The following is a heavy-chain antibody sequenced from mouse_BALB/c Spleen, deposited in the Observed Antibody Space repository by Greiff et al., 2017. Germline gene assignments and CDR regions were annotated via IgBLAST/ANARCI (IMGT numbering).Heavy chain of an antibody. CDR2: ISDGGSYT. J-gene: IGHJ2*01. V-gene: IGHV5-4*02. D-gene: IGHD1-1*01. CDR1: GFTFSDYY. CDR3: ARQITTVVPYFDY. Sequence: EVQVVESGGGLVKPGGSLKLSCAASGFTFSDYYMYWVRQTPEKRLEWVATISDGGSYTYYPDSVKGRFTISRDNAKNTLYLQMSSLKSEDTAMYYCARQITTVVPYFDYWGQGTTLTVSS.